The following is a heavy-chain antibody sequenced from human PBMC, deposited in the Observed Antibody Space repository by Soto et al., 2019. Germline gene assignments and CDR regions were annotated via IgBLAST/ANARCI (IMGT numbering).Heavy chain of an antibody. J-gene: IGHJ6*02. CDR3: AREGQAPYYYYGMDV. CDR2: ISGYNVNT. CDR1: GYTFTNYG. Sequence: QVQLVQSGAGVKKPGASVTVSCKASGYTFTNYGFSWVRQAPGQGLEWMGWISGYNVNTKYAEKFQNRVTMTTDTSTNTAHMELRSLRSDDTAVYYCAREGQAPYYYYGMDVWGQGTAVTVSS. V-gene: IGHV1-18*01.